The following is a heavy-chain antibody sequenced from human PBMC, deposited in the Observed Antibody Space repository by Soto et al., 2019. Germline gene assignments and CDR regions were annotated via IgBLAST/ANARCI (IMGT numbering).Heavy chain of an antibody. CDR3: AKLYWNPRYFDS. Sequence: PXESLRLSGAASGFTFGNVAMAWVRQAPGKGLEWVSSISDNGGNTDYADSARGRFTLSRDNSKNTLYLQMNHLKAEDTAVYYCAKLYWNPRYFDSWGQGARVTVSS. CDR1: GFTFGNVA. D-gene: IGHD1-1*01. J-gene: IGHJ4*02. CDR2: ISDNGGNT. V-gene: IGHV3-23*01.